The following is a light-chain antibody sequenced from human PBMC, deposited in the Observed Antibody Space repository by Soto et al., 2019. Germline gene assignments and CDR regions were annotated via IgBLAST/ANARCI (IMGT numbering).Light chain of an antibody. CDR3: QSYDSSLSIVI. Sequence: QSVLTQPPSVSGAPGQRVTISCTGSSSNIGAGYDVHWYQQLPGTAPKLLMFGNSNRPSGVPDRFSGSKSGTSASLAITGLQAEDEADYYCQSYDSSLSIVIFGGGTKVTVL. J-gene: IGLJ2*01. CDR1: SSNIGAGYD. V-gene: IGLV1-40*01. CDR2: GNS.